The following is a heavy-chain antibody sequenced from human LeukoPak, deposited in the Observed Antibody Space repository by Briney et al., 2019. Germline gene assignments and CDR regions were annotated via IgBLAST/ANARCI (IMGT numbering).Heavy chain of an antibody. CDR2: IKQDGSDK. Sequence: PGGSLRLSCTASGFSFISYWMSWVRQAPGKGLEWVANIKQDGSDKYYVDSVKGRFTISRDNAKNSLYLQMNSLRAEDSALYYCARASAVAGTRDYWGQGTLVTVSS. CDR3: ARASAVAGTRDY. J-gene: IGHJ4*02. V-gene: IGHV3-7*01. CDR1: GFSFISYW. D-gene: IGHD6-19*01.